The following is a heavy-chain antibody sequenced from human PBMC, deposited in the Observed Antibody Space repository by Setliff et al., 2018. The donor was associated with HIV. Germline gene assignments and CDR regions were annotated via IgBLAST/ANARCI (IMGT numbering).Heavy chain of an antibody. CDR3: ARCSGRFGAVTWFDP. CDR2: INHAGRT. J-gene: IGHJ5*02. V-gene: IGHV4-34*01. Sequence: ASETLSLTCAVYGGSFSDDYWSWIRQPPGRGMEWIGEINHAGRTNYNPSLKSRVIMAVDASKSQISLNLTSVTAADTAVYYCARCSGRFGAVTWFDPWGHGMLVTVSS. CDR1: GGSFSDDY. D-gene: IGHD3-10*02.